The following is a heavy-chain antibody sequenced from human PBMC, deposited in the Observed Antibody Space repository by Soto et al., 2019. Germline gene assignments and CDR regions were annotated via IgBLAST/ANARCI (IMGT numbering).Heavy chain of an antibody. Sequence: SETLSLTCAVYGGSVNGYYWNWIRQPPEKQLEWIGEINHTGGTHYNPSLNSRVTMSVDTSKNQFSLKLSSVTATDTAIYYCATRITVFGLLIPPFVCWGRGTQVTVCS. CDR2: INHTGGT. CDR3: ATRITVFGLLIPPFVC. J-gene: IGHJ4*02. V-gene: IGHV4-34*01. D-gene: IGHD3-3*01. CDR1: GGSVNGYY.